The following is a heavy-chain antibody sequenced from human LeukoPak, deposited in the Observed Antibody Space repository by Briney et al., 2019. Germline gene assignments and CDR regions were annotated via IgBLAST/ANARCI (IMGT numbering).Heavy chain of an antibody. CDR1: GVSISSYY. Sequence: SETLSLTCTVSGVSISSYYWNWIRQAPGKGPEWIGYIYYTGDTNFNPSLKSRVTISLDTSKNQFSLKLTSVTAADTAVYYCTRHPRIIAGNPYFDYWGQGTVVTVSS. CDR3: TRHPRIIAGNPYFDY. V-gene: IGHV4-59*08. D-gene: IGHD6-13*01. CDR2: IYYTGDT. J-gene: IGHJ4*02.